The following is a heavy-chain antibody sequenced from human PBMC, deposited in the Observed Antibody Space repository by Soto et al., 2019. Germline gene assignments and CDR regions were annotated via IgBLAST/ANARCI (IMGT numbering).Heavy chain of an antibody. CDR1: CGSFSGYY. CDR3: ARDKITGLFVY. V-gene: IGHV4-34*01. Sequence: SETLSLTCAVYCGSFSGYYWTWIRQPPGTGLEWIGEINHSGSTNYNPSLKSRGTISVDTSNNQFSLKLTSVTAADTAVYYCARDKITGLFVYWGTATLGT. D-gene: IGHD1-1*01. CDR2: INHSGST. J-gene: IGHJ4*02.